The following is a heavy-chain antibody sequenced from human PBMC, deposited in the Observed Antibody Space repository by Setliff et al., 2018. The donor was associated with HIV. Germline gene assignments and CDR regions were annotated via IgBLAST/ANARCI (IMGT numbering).Heavy chain of an antibody. V-gene: IGHV3-48*03. CDR3: AKEGWIQLWLMGGYFDY. Sequence: PGGSLRLSCATSGFIFSSYEMNWVRQTPGKGLEWVSYIGGSGSARYYADSVKGRFTISRDNSKNTLYLQMNSLRAEDTAVYYCAKEGWIQLWLMGGYFDYWGQGTLVTVSS. CDR1: GFIFSSYE. D-gene: IGHD5-18*01. J-gene: IGHJ4*02. CDR2: IGGSGSAR.